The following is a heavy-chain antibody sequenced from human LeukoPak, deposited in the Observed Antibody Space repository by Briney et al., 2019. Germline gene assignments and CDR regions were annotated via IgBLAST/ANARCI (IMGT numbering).Heavy chain of an antibody. J-gene: IGHJ4*02. CDR1: GFTFSDYY. D-gene: IGHD3-10*01. Sequence: GGSLRLSCAASGFTFSDYYMSWIRQAPGKGLEWVSYISSSGSTIYYADSVKGRFTISRDNAKNSLYLQMNSLRAEDTAVYYCARDRTRTYYYGSGSYYDYWGQGTLATVSS. CDR3: ARDRTRTYYYGSGSYYDY. CDR2: ISSSGSTI. V-gene: IGHV3-11*01.